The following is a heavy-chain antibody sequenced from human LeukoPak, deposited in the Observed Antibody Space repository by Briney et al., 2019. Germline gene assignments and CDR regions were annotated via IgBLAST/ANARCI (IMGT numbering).Heavy chain of an antibody. CDR1: GGTFSSYA. J-gene: IGHJ4*02. CDR2: INPSGGST. V-gene: IGHV1-69*11. D-gene: IGHD6-13*01. CDR3: ARPTAYAYSSSLDY. Sequence: SVKVSCKASGGTFSSYAISWVRQAPGQGLEWMGIINPSGGSTNYAQKFQGRVTITADESTSTAYMELSSLRSEDTAVYYCARPTAYAYSSSLDYWGQGTLVTVSS.